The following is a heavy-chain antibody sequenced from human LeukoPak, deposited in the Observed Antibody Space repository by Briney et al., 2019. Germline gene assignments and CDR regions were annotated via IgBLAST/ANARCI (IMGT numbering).Heavy chain of an antibody. CDR2: INHSGST. V-gene: IGHV4-34*01. CDR3: ASEGRDGYNYAFDI. D-gene: IGHD5-24*01. CDR1: GGSFSGYY. J-gene: IGHJ3*02. Sequence: PSETLSLTCAVYGGSFSGYYWSWIRQPPGKGLEWIGEINHSGSTNYNPSLKSRVTISVDTFKNQFSLKLSSVTAADTAVYYCASEGRDGYNYAFDIWGQGTMVTVSS.